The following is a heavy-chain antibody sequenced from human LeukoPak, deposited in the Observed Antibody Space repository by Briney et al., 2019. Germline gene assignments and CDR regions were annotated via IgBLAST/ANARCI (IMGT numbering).Heavy chain of an antibody. D-gene: IGHD6-13*01. CDR3: ARALDSSLHWFDP. Sequence: SETLSLTCTVSGGSISSTYWSWIRQPPGKGLEWIGYIHYSGSTNYNPSLRSRVTMSIDTSKNQFSLRLSSVTAADTAVYYCARALDSSLHWFDPWGQGTLVIVSS. V-gene: IGHV4-59*01. CDR2: IHYSGST. J-gene: IGHJ5*02. CDR1: GGSISSTY.